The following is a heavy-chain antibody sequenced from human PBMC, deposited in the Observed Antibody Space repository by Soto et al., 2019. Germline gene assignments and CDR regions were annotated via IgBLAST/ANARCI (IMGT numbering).Heavy chain of an antibody. J-gene: IGHJ5*02. CDR2: ISAYNGNT. D-gene: IGHD4-17*01. CDR3: ARVRHYGDYDGGWFDP. CDR1: GYTFTSYG. V-gene: IGHV1-18*01. Sequence: QVQLVQSGAEVKKPGASVKVSCKASGYTFTSYGISWVRQAPGQGLEWMGWISAYNGNTNYAQKLQGRVTMTTDTSTSTAYMELRSRRSDDTAVYYCARVRHYGDYDGGWFDPWGQGTLVTVSS.